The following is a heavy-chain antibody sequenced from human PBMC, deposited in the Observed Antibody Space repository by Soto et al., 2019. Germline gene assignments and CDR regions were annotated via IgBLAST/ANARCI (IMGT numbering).Heavy chain of an antibody. CDR2: IKQDGSEK. CDR3: ARFYYDSSGYLPSPYYYYYGIDV. Sequence: SLRLSCAASGFTFSSYWMSWVRQAPGKGLEWVANIKQDGSEKYYVDSVKGRFTISRDNAKNSLYLQMNSLRAEDTAVYYCARFYYDSSGYLPSPYYYYYGIDVRAQRTTVTGSS. V-gene: IGHV3-7*04. CDR1: GFTFSSYW. J-gene: IGHJ6*02. D-gene: IGHD3-22*01.